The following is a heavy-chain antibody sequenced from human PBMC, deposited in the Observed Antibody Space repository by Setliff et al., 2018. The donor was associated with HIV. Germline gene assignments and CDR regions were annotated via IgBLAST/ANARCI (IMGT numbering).Heavy chain of an antibody. CDR3: ARGHTWNYYGGDYFDY. D-gene: IGHD1-7*01. CDR2: IYYSGST. V-gene: IGHV4-59*02. CDR1: GGSVSDCF. J-gene: IGHJ4*02. Sequence: SETLSLTCTVSGGSVSDCFWNWIRQPPGKGLEWIGYIYYSGSTNYNPSLESRVSISVDTSKNQFSLRLSSVTAADTAVYYCARGHTWNYYGGDYFDYWGQGSLVTVS.